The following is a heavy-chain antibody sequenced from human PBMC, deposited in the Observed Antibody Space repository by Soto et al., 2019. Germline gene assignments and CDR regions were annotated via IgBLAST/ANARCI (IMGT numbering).Heavy chain of an antibody. CDR1: GGSISSGGYS. CDR3: ASSHAGAHITAAVH. V-gene: IGHV4-30-2*01. CDR2: IYHSGST. D-gene: IGHD6-13*01. J-gene: IGHJ4*02. Sequence: QLQLQESGSGLVKPSQTLSLTCAVSGGSISSGGYSRSWIRQPPGKGLEWIGYIYHSGSTYYNPSLKSRVTISVDRSKNPFSLKLSSVTAADTAVYYCASSHAGAHITAAVHWGQGTLVTVSS.